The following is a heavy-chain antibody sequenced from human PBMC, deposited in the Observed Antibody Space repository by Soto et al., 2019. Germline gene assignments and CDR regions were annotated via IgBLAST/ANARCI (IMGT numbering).Heavy chain of an antibody. Sequence: QEELVESGGGVVQPGRSLRLSCAASRFSFSSYAMHWVRQSPGKGLEWVAVISYDGSNKYYADSVKGRFTISRDNSDNTLYLQMSSLRPEDTAMYYCARGERAYYIYYGMDVWGQGTTVTVSS. CDR3: ARGERAYYIYYGMDV. CDR1: RFSFSSYA. J-gene: IGHJ6*02. V-gene: IGHV3-30-3*01. CDR2: ISYDGSNK.